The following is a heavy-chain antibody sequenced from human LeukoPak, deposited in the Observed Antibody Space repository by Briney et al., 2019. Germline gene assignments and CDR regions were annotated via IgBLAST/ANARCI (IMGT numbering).Heavy chain of an antibody. Sequence: QPGGSLRLSCAASGFTFSDHFMDWVRQAPGKGLEWVGRSRHKGNNYATQYAASVKDRFTISRDDSKSSLHLQMNSLKTEDTAVYFCVAMLPGVGHWGQGTLVTASS. D-gene: IGHD2-2*01. V-gene: IGHV3-72*01. CDR1: GFTFSDHF. CDR2: SRHKGNNYAT. J-gene: IGHJ4*02. CDR3: VAMLPGVGH.